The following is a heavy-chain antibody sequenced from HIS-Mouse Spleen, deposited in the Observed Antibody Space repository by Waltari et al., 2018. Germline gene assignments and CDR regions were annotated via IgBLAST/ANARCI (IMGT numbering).Heavy chain of an antibody. CDR1: GFTVRSSY. J-gene: IGHJ4*02. CDR2: IYSGGST. D-gene: IGHD3-10*01. Sequence: EVQLVETGGGLIQPGGYLRLSCAPPGFTVRSSYVGWALQAPGKGLEWFSVIYSGGSTYYADSVKGRFTISRDNSKNTLYLQMNSLRAEDTAVYYCARHYYYGSGSYYFDYWGQGTLVTVSS. CDR3: ARHYYYGSGSYYFDY. V-gene: IGHV3-53*02.